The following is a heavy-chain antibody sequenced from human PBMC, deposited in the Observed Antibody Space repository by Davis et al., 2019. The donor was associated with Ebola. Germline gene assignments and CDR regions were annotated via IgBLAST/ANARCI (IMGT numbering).Heavy chain of an antibody. J-gene: IGHJ6*02. V-gene: IGHV5-51*01. CDR3: ARNRREYSSSSGLSMDV. CDR1: GYSFTSYW. D-gene: IGHD6-6*01. CDR2: IYPGDSDT. Sequence: TVSCKGSGYSFTSYWIGWVRQMPGKGLEWMGIIYPGDSDTRYSPSFQGQVTISADKSISTAYLQWSSLKASDTAMYYCARNRREYSSSSGLSMDVWGQGTTVTVSS.